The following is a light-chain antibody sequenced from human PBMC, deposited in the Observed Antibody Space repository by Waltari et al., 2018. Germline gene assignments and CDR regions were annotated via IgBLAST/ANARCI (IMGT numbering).Light chain of an antibody. Sequence: DIQLTQSPSSVSASVGDRVTITCRASQGISNYLAWYQQKPGKAPKFLIYAASILQSGVPSRFSGSGSGTEFTLTSNGLQPEDFATYFCQQGNNFPPTFGQGTEVEI. V-gene: IGKV1-12*01. CDR2: AAS. CDR1: QGISNY. CDR3: QQGNNFPPT. J-gene: IGKJ1*01.